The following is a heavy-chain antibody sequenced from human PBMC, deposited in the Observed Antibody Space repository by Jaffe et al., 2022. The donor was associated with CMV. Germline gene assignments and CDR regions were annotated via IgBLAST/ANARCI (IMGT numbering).Heavy chain of an antibody. CDR3: ARDPKGGYGDALVS. D-gene: IGHD4-17*01. Sequence: EVQLVESGGGLIQPGGSLRLSCAASGFTVSSNYMSWVRQAPGKGLEWVSVIYSGGSTYYADSVKGRFTISRDNSKNTLYLQMNSLRAEDTAVYYCARDPKGGYGDALVSWGQGTLVTVSS. CDR1: GFTVSSNY. CDR2: IYSGGST. V-gene: IGHV3-53*01. J-gene: IGHJ4*02.